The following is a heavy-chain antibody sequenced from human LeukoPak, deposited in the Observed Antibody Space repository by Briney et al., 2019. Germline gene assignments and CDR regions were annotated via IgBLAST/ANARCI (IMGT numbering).Heavy chain of an antibody. CDR2: ISSSGSTI. Sequence: GGSLRLSCAASGFTFSSYEMNWVRQAPGKGLEWVSYISSSGSTIYYADSVKGRFTISRDNAKNSLYLQMNSLRAEATAVYYCARDRLYCGGDCYQLDLWGRGTLVTVSS. D-gene: IGHD2-21*02. V-gene: IGHV3-48*03. J-gene: IGHJ2*01. CDR1: GFTFSSYE. CDR3: ARDRLYCGGDCYQLDL.